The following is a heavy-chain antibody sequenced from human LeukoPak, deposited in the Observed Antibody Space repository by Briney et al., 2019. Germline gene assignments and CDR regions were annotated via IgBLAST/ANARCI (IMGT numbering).Heavy chain of an antibody. CDR3: ARRSSGWYQDY. J-gene: IGHJ4*02. CDR1: GYTFTSYW. D-gene: IGHD6-19*01. V-gene: IGHV5-51*01. Sequence: GESLKISCKGSGYTFTSYWIGWVRQIPGKGLEWMGIIYPGDSDTRYSPSFQGQVTISADKSISTVYLQWSSLKASDTAMYYCARRSSGWYQDYWGQGTLVTVSS. CDR2: IYPGDSDT.